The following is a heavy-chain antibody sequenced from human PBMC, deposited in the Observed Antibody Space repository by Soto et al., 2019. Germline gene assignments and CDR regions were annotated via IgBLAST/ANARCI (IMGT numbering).Heavy chain of an antibody. CDR3: AKDPTYGARFHYYNGMDV. J-gene: IGHJ6*02. V-gene: IGHV3-30*18. CDR1: RFTFSNYG. Sequence: PGGSLRLSCAASRFTFSNYGMHWVRQAPGKGLEWVAVISYDGSSKYYADSVKGRFTISRDNSKNTLYLQMNSLRAEDTAVYYCAKDPTYGARFHYYNGMDVWGQGTTVTVYS. D-gene: IGHD4-17*01. CDR2: ISYDGSSK.